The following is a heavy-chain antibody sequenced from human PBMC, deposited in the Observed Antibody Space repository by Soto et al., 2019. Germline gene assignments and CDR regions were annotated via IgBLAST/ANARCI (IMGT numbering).Heavy chain of an antibody. J-gene: IGHJ5*02. CDR3: VKNSGWFNT. CDR2: IDGIGGIT. D-gene: IGHD3-10*01. Sequence: QLLQSGGGLVQPGGSLTLSCAASGFPFCTTDMRWVRQAPGEGLGWVATIDGIGGITYYADSVKGRFTISRDNSRNTVYLQMNSLGGDDTALYYCVKNSGWFNTWGQGALVTVSS. V-gene: IGHV3-23*01. CDR1: GFPFCTTD.